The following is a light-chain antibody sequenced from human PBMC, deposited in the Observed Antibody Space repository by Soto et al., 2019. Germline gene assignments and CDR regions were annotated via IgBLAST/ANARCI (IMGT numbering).Light chain of an antibody. J-gene: IGLJ2*01. Sequence: QSVLTQPPSASGSPGQSVAISCTGTSSDVGGYNYVSWYQQHPGKAPKLMIYEVNKRPSGLPDRFSGSKSGNTASLTISGLQAEDEAAYYCCSYAGTYPFVVFGGGTKVTVL. CDR3: CSYAGTYPFVV. CDR2: EVN. CDR1: SSDVGGYNY. V-gene: IGLV2-8*01.